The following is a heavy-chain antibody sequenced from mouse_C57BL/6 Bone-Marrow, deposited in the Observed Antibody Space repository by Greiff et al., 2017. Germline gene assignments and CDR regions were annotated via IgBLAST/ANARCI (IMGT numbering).Heavy chain of an antibody. CDR2: IHPSASDT. D-gene: IGHD2-4*01. CDR3: ARKGIYYDDDGWYFDV. Sequence: QVQLQQPGAELVKPGASVKVSCKASGYTFTSYWMHWVKQRPGQGLEWIGRIHPSASDTNYNQKFKGKATLTVDKSSSTAYMQLSSLTSEDSAVYYCARKGIYYDDDGWYFDVWGTGTTVTVSS. CDR1: GYTFTSYW. V-gene: IGHV1-74*01. J-gene: IGHJ1*03.